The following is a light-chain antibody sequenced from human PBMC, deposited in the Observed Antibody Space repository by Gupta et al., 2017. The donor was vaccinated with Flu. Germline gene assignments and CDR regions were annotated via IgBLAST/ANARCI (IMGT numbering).Light chain of an antibody. Sequence: EIVLTQSPVTLSLTQGERATLSCRASQSISSYLAWYQQKPGQAPRLLIYDASNRATGIPARFSASGSGTDFTLTSSSLEPEDFAVYYCQHRTNWPLTFGGGAKVEVK. CDR1: QSISSY. CDR2: DAS. V-gene: IGKV3-11*01. J-gene: IGKJ4*01. CDR3: QHRTNWPLT.